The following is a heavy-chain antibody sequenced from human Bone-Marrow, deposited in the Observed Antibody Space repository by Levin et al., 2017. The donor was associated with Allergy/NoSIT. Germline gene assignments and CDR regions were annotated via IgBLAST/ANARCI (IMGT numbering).Heavy chain of an antibody. CDR3: TRTRNPEWDKFYFDY. CDR1: GFTFGDYA. J-gene: IGHJ4*02. CDR2: IGSKAFGGTT. V-gene: IGHV3-49*03. Sequence: GESLKISCTGSGFTFGDYAMSWFRQAPGRGLEWVSFIGSKAFGGTTESAASVKGRFTISRDDSRGIAYLQMNNLKIEDTAVYYCTRTRNPEWDKFYFDYWGQGTLVTVSS. D-gene: IGHD1-26*01.